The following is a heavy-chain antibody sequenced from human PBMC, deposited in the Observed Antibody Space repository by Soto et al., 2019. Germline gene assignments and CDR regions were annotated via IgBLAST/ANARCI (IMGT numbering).Heavy chain of an antibody. D-gene: IGHD6-19*01. CDR3: ARSVEGHFDY. V-gene: IGHV3-48*02. Sequence: EVHLVESGGGLVQPGGSLRLSCAASGFRFSIYSINWIRQAPGKGLEWSAYITGDSNTIKYADSVKGRFTISRDNAKNSVYLQMNSLRDEDTAVYYCARSVEGHFDYWGQGTVVNVSS. CDR2: ITGDSNTI. J-gene: IGHJ4*02. CDR1: GFRFSIYS.